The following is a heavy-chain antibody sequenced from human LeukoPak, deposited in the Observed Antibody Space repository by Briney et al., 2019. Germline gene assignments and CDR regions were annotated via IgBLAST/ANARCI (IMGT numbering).Heavy chain of an antibody. Sequence: ASVRVSCKASGYTFTGYYMHWVRQAPGEGVEWMGWINPKSGDTKYAQTFHGRVPITTHTSITTAYMQLSSLRSEATAVYYCARAESSRWSSPVSTTHFYSTMDVWGQGTTVTVSS. CDR3: ARAESSRWSSPVSTTHFYSTMDV. CDR2: INPKSGDT. V-gene: IGHV1-2*02. D-gene: IGHD6-13*01. CDR1: GYTFTGYY. J-gene: IGHJ6*02.